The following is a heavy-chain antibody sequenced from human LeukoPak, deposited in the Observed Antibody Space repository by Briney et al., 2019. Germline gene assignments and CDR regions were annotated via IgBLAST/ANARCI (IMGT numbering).Heavy chain of an antibody. J-gene: IGHJ4*02. V-gene: IGHV1-46*01. CDR3: ARDMDYYGSGSTGDC. D-gene: IGHD3-10*01. CDR2: INPSGGST. CDR1: GYTFTSYY. Sequence: ASVKVSCKASGYTFTSYYMHWVRLAPGQGLEWMGIINPSGGSTSYAQKFQGRVTMTRDTSTRTVYMELSSLRSEDTAMYYCARDMDYYGSGSTGDCWGQGTLVTVSS.